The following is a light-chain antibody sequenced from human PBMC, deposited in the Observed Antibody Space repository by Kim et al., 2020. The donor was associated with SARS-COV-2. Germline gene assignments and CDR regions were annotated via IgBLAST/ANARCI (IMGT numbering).Light chain of an antibody. Sequence: EIVLTQSPATLLLSPGERATLSCRASQSVSRYLAWYQQKPGQAPRLLTYDASIRAPDSPARFSGSGSGTDFTLTISSLEPEDFAVYYCQQRSNWPLTFGGGTKVDIK. J-gene: IGKJ4*01. V-gene: IGKV3-11*01. CDR3: QQRSNWPLT. CDR2: DAS. CDR1: QSVSRY.